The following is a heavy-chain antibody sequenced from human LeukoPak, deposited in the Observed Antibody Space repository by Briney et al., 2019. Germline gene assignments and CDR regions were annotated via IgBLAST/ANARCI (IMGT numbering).Heavy chain of an antibody. CDR3: ARVSGGGVIVDY. V-gene: IGHV4-30-4*01. J-gene: IGHJ4*02. CDR1: GGSISSGDYY. Sequence: SQTLSLTCTVSGGSISSGDYYWSWIRQPPGKGLEWIGYIYYSGSTYYNPSLKSRVTISVDTSKNQFSLKLSPVTAADTAVYYCARVSGGGVIVDYWGQGTLVTVSS. CDR2: IYYSGST. D-gene: IGHD3-16*02.